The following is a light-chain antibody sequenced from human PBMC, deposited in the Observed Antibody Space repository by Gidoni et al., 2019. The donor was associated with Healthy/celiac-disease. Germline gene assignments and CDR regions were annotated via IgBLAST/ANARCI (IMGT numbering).Light chain of an antibody. Sequence: DIVLTPSPGTLSLSPGERATLSCRASPSVSSSYLAWYQQKPGQAPRLLIYGASSRATGIPDRFSGSGSGTDFTRTISRLEPEDFAVYYCQQYGSSPLTFGGGTKVEIK. CDR1: PSVSSSY. J-gene: IGKJ4*01. CDR2: GAS. CDR3: QQYGSSPLT. V-gene: IGKV3-20*01.